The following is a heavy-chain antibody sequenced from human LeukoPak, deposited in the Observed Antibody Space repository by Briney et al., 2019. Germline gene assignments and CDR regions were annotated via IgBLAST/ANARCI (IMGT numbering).Heavy chain of an antibody. Sequence: GSSVKVSCKASGGTFSSYAISWVRQAPGHGLEWMGGIIPIFGTANYAQKFQGRVTITADESTSTAYMELSSLRSEDTAVYYCARGPVVVAARYDFDYWGQGTLVTVSS. V-gene: IGHV1-69*01. CDR2: IIPIFGTA. D-gene: IGHD2-15*01. J-gene: IGHJ4*02. CDR1: GGTFSSYA. CDR3: ARGPVVVAARYDFDY.